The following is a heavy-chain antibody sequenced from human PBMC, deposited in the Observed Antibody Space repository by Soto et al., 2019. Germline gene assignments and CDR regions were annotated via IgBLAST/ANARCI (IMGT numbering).Heavy chain of an antibody. D-gene: IGHD3-10*01. CDR3: ARGRVVRASEWFDP. J-gene: IGHJ5*02. Sequence: LRLSCTASGFAFMTYGMNWVRQAPGKGLEWVANINDRGSNAVYADSAKGRFTISRDNSRNTLTLQMNTLRADDTAVYYCARGRVVRASEWFDPWGQGTLVTVSS. V-gene: IGHV3-23*01. CDR2: INDRGSNA. CDR1: GFAFMTYG.